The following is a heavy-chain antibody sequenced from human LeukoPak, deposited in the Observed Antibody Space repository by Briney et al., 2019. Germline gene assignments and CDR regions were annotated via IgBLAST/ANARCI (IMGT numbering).Heavy chain of an antibody. D-gene: IGHD6-6*01. CDR3: AKGIYSSSPRDN. CDR1: GFTFSSCA. CDR2: ISGSGGST. Sequence: PGGSLRLSCAASGFTFSSCAMSWVRQAPGKGLEWVSAISGSGGSTYYAGSVKGRFTISRDNSKNTLFLQMNSLRAEDTAVYYCAKGIYSSSPRDNWGQGTLVTVSS. J-gene: IGHJ4*02. V-gene: IGHV3-23*01.